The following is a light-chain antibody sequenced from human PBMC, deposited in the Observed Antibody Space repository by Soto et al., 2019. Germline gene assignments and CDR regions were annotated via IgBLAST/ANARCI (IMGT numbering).Light chain of an antibody. J-gene: IGLJ2*01. CDR1: SGYSDYK. Sequence: QPVLTQPPSATASLGASVTLTCTLSSGYSDYKVDWYQQRPGKGPRFVMRVGTGGIAGSKGDGIPDRFSVLGSGLIRYLTIKNIQEEDESDYHCGADHGSGSNFVVVFGGGTKVTVL. V-gene: IGLV9-49*01. CDR2: VGTGGIAG. CDR3: GADHGSGSNFVVV.